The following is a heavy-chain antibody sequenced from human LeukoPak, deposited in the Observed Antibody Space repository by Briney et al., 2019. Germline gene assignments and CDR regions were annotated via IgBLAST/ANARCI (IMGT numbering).Heavy chain of an antibody. Sequence: GGSLRLSCAASGFTFSSYSMNWVRQAPGKGLEWVSYISSSSSTIYYADSVKGRFTISRDNAKNSLYLQMNSLRAEDTAVYYCAREDPYWWELLRGNDAFDIWGQGTMVTVSS. CDR3: AREDPYWWELLRGNDAFDI. V-gene: IGHV3-48*04. CDR1: GFTFSSYS. D-gene: IGHD1-26*01. CDR2: ISSSSSTI. J-gene: IGHJ3*02.